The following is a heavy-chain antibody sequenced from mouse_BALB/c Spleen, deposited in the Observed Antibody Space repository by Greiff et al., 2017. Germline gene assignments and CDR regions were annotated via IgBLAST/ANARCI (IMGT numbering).Heavy chain of an antibody. CDR1: GYSITSDYA. J-gene: IGHJ2*01. CDR2: ISYSGST. CDR3: ARELYYGSTSYYFDY. D-gene: IGHD1-1*01. Sequence: VQLKESGPGLVKPSQSLSLTCTVTGYSITSDYAWNWIRQFPGNKLEWMGYISYSGSTSYNPSLKSRISITRDTSKNQFFLQLNSVTTEDTATYYCARELYYGSTSYYFDYWGQGTTLTVSS. V-gene: IGHV3-2*02.